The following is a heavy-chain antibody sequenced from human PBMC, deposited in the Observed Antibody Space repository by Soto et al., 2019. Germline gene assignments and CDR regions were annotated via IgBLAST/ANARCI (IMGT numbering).Heavy chain of an antibody. CDR2: IYYSGST. CDR1: GGSISSYY. J-gene: IGHJ6*03. CDR3: AREYYYMDV. Sequence: SETLSLTCTVSGGSISSYYWSWIRQPPGKGLEWIGYIYYSGSTNYNPSLKSRVTISVDTSKNQFSLKLSSVTAADTAVYYCAREYYYMDVWGKGTTVTVS. V-gene: IGHV4-59*01.